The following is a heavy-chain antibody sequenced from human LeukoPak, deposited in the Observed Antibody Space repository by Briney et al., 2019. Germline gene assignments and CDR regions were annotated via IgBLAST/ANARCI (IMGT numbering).Heavy chain of an antibody. CDR3: ARGESYYYDSSGYKLEAFDI. D-gene: IGHD3-22*01. CDR2: ISAYNGNT. Sequence: GASVKVSCKASGYSFTSYGISWVRQATGQGLEWMGWISAYNGNTNYAQRLQGRVTITTYTSTSTAYMELSSLRSDDTAVYYCARGESYYYDSSGYKLEAFDIWGQGTMVTVSS. V-gene: IGHV1-18*01. CDR1: GYSFTSYG. J-gene: IGHJ3*02.